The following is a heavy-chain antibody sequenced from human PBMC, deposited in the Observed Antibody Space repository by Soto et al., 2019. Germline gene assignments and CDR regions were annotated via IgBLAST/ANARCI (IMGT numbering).Heavy chain of an antibody. D-gene: IGHD4-4*01. V-gene: IGHV3-30-3*01. Sequence: GGSLRLSCAASGFTFSSYAMHWVRQAPGKGLEWVAVISYDGSNKYYADSVKGRFTISRDNSKNTLYLQMNSLRAEDTAVYYCARGNYGVYTYWGPGPLGSVS. CDR2: ISYDGSNK. J-gene: IGHJ4*02. CDR1: GFTFSSYA. CDR3: ARGNYGVYTY.